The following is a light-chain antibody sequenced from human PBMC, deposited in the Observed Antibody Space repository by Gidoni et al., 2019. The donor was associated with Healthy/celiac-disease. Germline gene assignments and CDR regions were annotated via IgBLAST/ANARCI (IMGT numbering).Light chain of an antibody. CDR3: QVWDSSSDHWV. J-gene: IGLJ3*02. CDR2: DNS. CDR1: NIGSKS. Sequence: SYVPTQPPSVSVAPGKAARITCGGHNIGSKSVHWYQQKPGQAPVLVVYDNSDRPSGIPERFSGSNSGNTATLTISRVEAGDEADYYCQVWDSSSDHWVFGGGTKLTVL. V-gene: IGLV3-21*03.